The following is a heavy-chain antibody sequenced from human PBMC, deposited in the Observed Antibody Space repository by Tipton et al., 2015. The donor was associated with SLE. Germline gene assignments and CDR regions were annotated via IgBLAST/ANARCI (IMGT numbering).Heavy chain of an antibody. D-gene: IGHD1-26*01. CDR1: GGSISSYY. J-gene: IGHJ6*03. CDR3: ARSGSYPYYYSYMDV. CDR2: IFYSGST. Sequence: TLSLTCTVSGGSISSYYWSWIRQPPGKGLEWIGYIFYSGSTNYNPSLKSRVTISVDTSKNQFSLKLSSVTAADTAVYYCARSGSYPYYYSYMDVWGKGTTVTVSS. V-gene: IGHV4-59*01.